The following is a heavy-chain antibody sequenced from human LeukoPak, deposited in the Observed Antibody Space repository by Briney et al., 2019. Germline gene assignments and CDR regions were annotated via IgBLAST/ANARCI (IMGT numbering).Heavy chain of an antibody. J-gene: IGHJ5*02. Sequence: GGSLRLSCAASGFTFSGSAMHWVRQAPGQGLEWIGRINPNSGGTNYAQKFQGRVTMTRDTSISTAYMELSRLRSDDTAVYYCALFTTVVTNWFDPWGQGTLVTVSS. CDR1: GFTFSGSA. CDR3: ALFTTVVTNWFDP. CDR2: INPNSGGT. V-gene: IGHV1-2*06. D-gene: IGHD4-23*01.